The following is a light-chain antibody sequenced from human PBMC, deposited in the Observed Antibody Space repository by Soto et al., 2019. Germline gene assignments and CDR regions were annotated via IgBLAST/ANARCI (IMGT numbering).Light chain of an antibody. J-gene: IGLJ2*01. V-gene: IGLV2-14*01. CDR3: TSYTTSSPF. Sequence: QSALTQPAAVSGSPGQSITISCTGTSSDVSGFNYVSWYQHHPGKAPKLIIYEVVNRPSGVSNRFSGSKSGTTASLTISGLQAEDEADYYCTSYTTSSPFFGGGTKVTVL. CDR1: SSDVSGFNY. CDR2: EVV.